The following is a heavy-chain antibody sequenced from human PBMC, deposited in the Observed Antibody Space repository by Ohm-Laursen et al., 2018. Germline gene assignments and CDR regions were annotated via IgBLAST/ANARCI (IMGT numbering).Heavy chain of an antibody. V-gene: IGHV1-2*02. CDR2: INPYSGGT. J-gene: IGHJ6*02. Sequence: ASVKVSCKASGYTFPGYYIHWVRQAPGLGLEWVGCINPYSGGTHYAQEFQGRVTMTRDTSISTAYMELTSLRSDDTAVYYCARTGRGDFPYYYYGMDVWGQGTTVSVSS. CDR1: GYTFPGYY. CDR3: ARTGRGDFPYYYYGMDV. D-gene: IGHD2-21*02.